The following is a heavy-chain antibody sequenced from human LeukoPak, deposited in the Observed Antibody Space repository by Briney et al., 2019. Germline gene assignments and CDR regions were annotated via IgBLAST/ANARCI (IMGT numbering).Heavy chain of an antibody. V-gene: IGHV4-39*07. CDR3: ARDLFPNPGAEGY. CDR1: GDSIDSVSYY. J-gene: IGHJ4*02. CDR2: IDYSGRT. D-gene: IGHD3-10*01. Sequence: SETLSLTCSVSGDSIDSVSYYWGWIRQAPGKGPEWIASIDYSGRTFYNPSLRSRVTISVDTSNNDFSLNLTSVTAADTAVYYCARDLFPNPGAEGYWGQGTLVTVSS.